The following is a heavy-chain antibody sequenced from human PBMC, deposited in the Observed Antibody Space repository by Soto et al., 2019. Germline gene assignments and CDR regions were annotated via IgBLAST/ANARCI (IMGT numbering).Heavy chain of an antibody. V-gene: IGHV1-8*01. CDR2: MNPNSGNT. CDR1: GHTFTSYV. J-gene: IGHJ6*03. Sequence: ASVKVSCKASGHTFTSYVINWVRQATGQGLEWMGWMNPNSGNTGYAQKFQGRVTMTRNTSISTAYMELSSLRSEDTAVYYCAREGSDYYGSGRNYYMDVWGKGTTVTVSS. D-gene: IGHD3-10*01. CDR3: AREGSDYYGSGRNYYMDV.